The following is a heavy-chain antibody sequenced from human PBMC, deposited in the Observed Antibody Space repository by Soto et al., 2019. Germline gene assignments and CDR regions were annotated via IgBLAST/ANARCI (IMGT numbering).Heavy chain of an antibody. CDR2: IDTASGES. CDR3: AMSRGWWSFDY. V-gene: IGHV1-3*04. Sequence: QVPLVQSGAEVKKPGASVKVSCKASGYSFTTFDLHWVRQAPGQRLEWMGWIDTASGESKYSEIFQGRVTITGDTSATTAYMELSSLRFEDTAVYYCAMSRGWWSFDYWGQGTLITVSS. J-gene: IGHJ4*02. D-gene: IGHD6-19*01. CDR1: GYSFTTFD.